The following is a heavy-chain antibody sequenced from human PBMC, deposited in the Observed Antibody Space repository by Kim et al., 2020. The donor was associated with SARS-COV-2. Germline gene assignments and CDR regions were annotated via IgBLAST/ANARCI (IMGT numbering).Heavy chain of an antibody. D-gene: IGHD4-17*01. V-gene: IGHV3-23*01. CDR3: ARRSGPRGGNFDF. J-gene: IGHJ4*02. CDR2: ITDGGDLT. Sequence: GGSLRLSCAASGFTFSSYAMSWVRQAPGKGLEWVAAITDGGDLTYYAESVKGRFTISRDNSKSTLYLQMDSLRGEDTAVFYCARRSGPRGGNFDFWGQGTLVTVSS. CDR1: GFTFSSYA.